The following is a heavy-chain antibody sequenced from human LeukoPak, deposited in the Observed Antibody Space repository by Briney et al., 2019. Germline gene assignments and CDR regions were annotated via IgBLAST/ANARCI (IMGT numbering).Heavy chain of an antibody. V-gene: IGHV4-59*08. J-gene: IGHJ4*02. CDR1: GGSISGYY. Sequence: SETLSLTCTVSGGSISGYYWSWIRQPPGKGLEWIGYIYYSGSTNYNPSLKSRVTISVDTSKNQFSLKLSSVTAADTAVYYCARSASLTYCSGGSCYPFDYWGQGTLVTVSS. D-gene: IGHD2-15*01. CDR2: IYYSGST. CDR3: ARSASLTYCSGGSCYPFDY.